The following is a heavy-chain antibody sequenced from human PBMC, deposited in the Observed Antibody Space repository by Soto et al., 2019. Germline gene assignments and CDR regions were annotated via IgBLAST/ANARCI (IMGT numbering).Heavy chain of an antibody. CDR2: ISAYNGNT. J-gene: IGHJ5*02. V-gene: IGHV1-18*01. Sequence: GAPVKVSCKASGFTFSSYGITWVRQATGQGLEWMGWISAYNGNTNYAQKLQGRVTMTTDTSTSTAYMELRSLRSDDTAVYYCARESAVAALDPWGQGTLVTSP. D-gene: IGHD6-19*01. CDR1: GFTFSSYG. CDR3: ARESAVAALDP.